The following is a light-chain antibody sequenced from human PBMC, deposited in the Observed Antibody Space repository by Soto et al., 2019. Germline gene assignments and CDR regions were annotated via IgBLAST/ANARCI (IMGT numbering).Light chain of an antibody. V-gene: IGKV2-28*01. CDR3: MQALQTLT. CDR2: LGS. Sequence: DIVMTQSPLSLPVTPGEPASISCRSSQSLLHSNGYNYLDWYLQKPGQSPQLLIYLGSNRASGVPDRFSGRGSGTDFTLKISRVEAEDVGVYCCMQALQTLTFGGGTKVEIK. CDR1: QSLLHSNGYNY. J-gene: IGKJ4*01.